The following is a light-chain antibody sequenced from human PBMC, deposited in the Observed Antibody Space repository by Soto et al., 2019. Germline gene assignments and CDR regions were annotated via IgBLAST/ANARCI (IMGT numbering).Light chain of an antibody. J-gene: IGKJ3*01. CDR3: QQYGGSPLFT. CDR1: QSVTSSH. CDR2: GAS. Sequence: EIVLTQTPGTLSLSPGERATLSCRASQSVTSSHLAWYQQKPGQAPRLLIYGASTRATGIPDRFSGSGSDTDFTLTISRLEPEDFAVYSCQQYGGSPLFTFGPGTRVDFK. V-gene: IGKV3-20*01.